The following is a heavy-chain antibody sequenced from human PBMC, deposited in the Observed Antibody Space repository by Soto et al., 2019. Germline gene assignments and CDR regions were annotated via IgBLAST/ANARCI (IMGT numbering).Heavy chain of an antibody. V-gene: IGHV3-21*01. CDR2: ISSSSSYI. Sequence: EVQLVESGGGLVKPGGSLRLSCAASGFTFSSYSMNWVRQAPGKGLEWVSSISSSSSYIYYADSVKGRFTISRDNAKNSLYLQMNSLRAEDTAVYYCARGGQQLSRNWFDPWGQGTLVTVSS. J-gene: IGHJ5*02. D-gene: IGHD6-13*01. CDR3: ARGGQQLSRNWFDP. CDR1: GFTFSSYS.